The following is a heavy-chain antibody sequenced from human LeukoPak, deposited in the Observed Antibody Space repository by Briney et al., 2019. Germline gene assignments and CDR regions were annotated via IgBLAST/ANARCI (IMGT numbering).Heavy chain of an antibody. CDR3: ASRIPAAGVWFDP. J-gene: IGHJ5*02. V-gene: IGHV3-11*04. Sequence: GGSLRLSCAASGFTFSDYYMSWIRQAPGKGLEWVSYISSRGSSIYYADSVKGRFTISRDNAKNSLYLQMNSLRAEDTAVYYRASRIPAAGVWFDPWGQGTLVTVSS. D-gene: IGHD6-13*01. CDR2: ISSRGSSI. CDR1: GFTFSDYY.